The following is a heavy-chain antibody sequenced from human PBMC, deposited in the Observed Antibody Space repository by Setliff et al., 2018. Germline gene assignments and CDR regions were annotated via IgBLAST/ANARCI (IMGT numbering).Heavy chain of an antibody. CDR3: AKGGTYRYFDF. V-gene: IGHV4-59*01. Sequence: PSETLSLTCTVSGGPFSGASIWSWIRQPPGKGLEFIGYVYHSGTAMYDPSLESRAIMSVDASKNEISLKLKSVTAADTAVYYCAKGGTYRYFDFWGQGALVTVSS. CDR2: VYHSGTA. D-gene: IGHD1-1*01. J-gene: IGHJ4*02. CDR1: GGPFSGAS.